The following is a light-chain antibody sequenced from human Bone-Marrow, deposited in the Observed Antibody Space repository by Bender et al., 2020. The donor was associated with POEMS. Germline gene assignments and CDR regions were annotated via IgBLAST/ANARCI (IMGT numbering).Light chain of an antibody. V-gene: IGLV1-47*01. Sequence: QSVLTQPPSASGTPGQRVTISCSGSSSNIGGNFAYWYQHVPGTAPKLLIYRNNERPSGVSNRFSGSKSGNTASLTISGLQAEDEADYYCWSHTILDTFVFGTGTKVTVL. CDR3: WSHTILDTFV. CDR2: RNN. J-gene: IGLJ1*01. CDR1: SSNIGGNF.